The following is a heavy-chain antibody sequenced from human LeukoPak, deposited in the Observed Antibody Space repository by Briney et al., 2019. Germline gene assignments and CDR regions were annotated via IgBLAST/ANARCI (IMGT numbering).Heavy chain of an antibody. CDR3: ARLGYYYDSSWDY. D-gene: IGHD3-22*01. V-gene: IGHV5-51*01. J-gene: IGHJ4*02. CDR2: IYPGDSDT. CDR1: GYSFTSYW. Sequence: GESLKISCKGSGYSFTSYWFGWVRQMPGKGLEWMGIIYPGDSDTSYSPSFQGQVTISADKSISTAYLQWSSLKTSDTAMYYCARLGYYYDSSWDYWGQGTLVTVPS.